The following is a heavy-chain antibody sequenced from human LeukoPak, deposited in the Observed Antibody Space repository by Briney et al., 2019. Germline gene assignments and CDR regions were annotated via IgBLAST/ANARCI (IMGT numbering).Heavy chain of an antibody. Sequence: GASVKVSCKASGYTFTSYGISWVRQAPGQGLEWMGWISAYNGNTNYAQKLQGRVTMTTDTSTSTAYMELSSLRSEDTAVYYCATDSWSVTNWQGTGPDYWGQGTLVTVSS. J-gene: IGHJ4*02. V-gene: IGHV1-18*01. D-gene: IGHD7-27*01. CDR3: ATDSWSVTNWQGTGPDY. CDR1: GYTFTSYG. CDR2: ISAYNGNT.